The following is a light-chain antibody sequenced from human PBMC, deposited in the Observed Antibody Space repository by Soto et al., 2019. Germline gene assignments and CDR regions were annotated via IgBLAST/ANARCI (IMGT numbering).Light chain of an antibody. J-gene: IGKJ2*01. CDR1: QGISSY. Sequence: AIRMTQSPSSLSASTGDRVTITCRASQGISSYLAWYQQKPGKAPKLLIYAASTLQSGVPSRFSGSVSGTEFTLTISCLQSEDFATYYCQQYYSYSYTFGQGTKLEIK. CDR2: AAS. V-gene: IGKV1-8*01. CDR3: QQYYSYSYT.